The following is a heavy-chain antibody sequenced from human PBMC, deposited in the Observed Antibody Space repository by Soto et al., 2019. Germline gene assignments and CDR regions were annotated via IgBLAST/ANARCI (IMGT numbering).Heavy chain of an antibody. D-gene: IGHD3-9*01. V-gene: IGHV4-59*08. Sequence: SETLSLTCTVSGGSISSYYWSWIRQPPGKGLEWIGYIYYTGSTSYNPSLKRRVTFSADSSRGQFSLRLNSVTDADTAVYYCARTVLGPDLLSDSFVDYYYYMDVWGQGTTVTVSS. CDR3: ARTVLGPDLLSDSFVDYYYYMDV. CDR1: GGSISSYY. CDR2: IYYTGST. J-gene: IGHJ6*03.